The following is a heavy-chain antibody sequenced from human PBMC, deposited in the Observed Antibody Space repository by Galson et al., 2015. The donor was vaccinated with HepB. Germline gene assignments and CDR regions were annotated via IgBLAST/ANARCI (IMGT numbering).Heavy chain of an antibody. CDR1: GFTFSSYS. Sequence: SLRLSCAASGFTFSSYSMNWVRQAPGKGLEWVSSISSSSSYIYYADSVKGRFTISRDNAKNSLYLQMNSLRAEDTAVYYCAGPSTGIAVAGGRQTAGGWGQGTLVTVSS. CDR3: AGPSTGIAVAGGRQTAGG. V-gene: IGHV3-21*01. CDR2: ISSSSSYI. D-gene: IGHD6-19*01. J-gene: IGHJ4*02.